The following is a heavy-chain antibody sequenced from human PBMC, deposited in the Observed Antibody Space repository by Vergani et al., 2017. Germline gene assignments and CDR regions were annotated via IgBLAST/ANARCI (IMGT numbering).Heavy chain of an antibody. V-gene: IGHV4-34*01. D-gene: IGHD3-3*01. CDR3: ARGRVENYDFWSGHHYYYYYGMDV. J-gene: IGHJ6*02. CDR2: INHSGST. CDR1: GGSFSGYY. Sequence: QVQLQQWGAGLLKPSETLSLTCAVYGGSFSGYYWSWIRQPPEKGLEWIGEINHSGSTNYNPSLKSRVTISVDTSKNQFSLKLSSVTAADTAVYYCARGRVENYDFWSGHHYYYYYGMDVWGQGTTVTVSS.